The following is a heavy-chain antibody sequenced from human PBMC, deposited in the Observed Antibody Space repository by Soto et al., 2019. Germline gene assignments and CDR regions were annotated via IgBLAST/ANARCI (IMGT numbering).Heavy chain of an antibody. D-gene: IGHD3-16*01. CDR3: AKSLGEIHLGFEYDY. CDR2: ISGSGGTT. V-gene: IGHV3-23*01. Sequence: EAQLLESGGGLVQPGGSLRLSCAASGFTFRNYAMTWVRQAPGKGLEWVSHISGSGGTTYYADSVKGRFTISRDNSKNTLCMQLNGLRCEDTAVYYGAKSLGEIHLGFEYDYWGQGTLVTVSS. J-gene: IGHJ4*02. CDR1: GFTFRNYA.